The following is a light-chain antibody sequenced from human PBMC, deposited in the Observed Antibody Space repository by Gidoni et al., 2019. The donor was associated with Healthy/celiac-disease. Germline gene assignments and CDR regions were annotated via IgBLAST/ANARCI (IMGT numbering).Light chain of an antibody. Sequence: DIVMTQAPDSLAVSLGERATINCKSSQGVLSSSNNKNYLAWYQQKPGQPPKLLIYWASTRESGVPDRFSGSGSGTDFTLTISSLQAEDVAVYYCQQYYSTPPYTFGQGTKLEIK. CDR2: WAS. J-gene: IGKJ2*01. CDR3: QQYYSTPPYT. CDR1: QGVLSSSNNKNY. V-gene: IGKV4-1*01.